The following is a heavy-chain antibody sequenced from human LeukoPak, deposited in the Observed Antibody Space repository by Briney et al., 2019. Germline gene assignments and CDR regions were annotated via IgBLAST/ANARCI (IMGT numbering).Heavy chain of an antibody. V-gene: IGHV3-7*01. CDR1: GFTFSSYW. J-gene: IGHJ6*02. CDR2: IKQDGSEK. CDR3: ARDRVGAPHYYGMDV. D-gene: IGHD1-26*01. Sequence: GGSLRLSCAASGFTFSSYWMSWVRQAPGKGLEWVANIKQDGSEKYYVDSVKGRFTISRDNAKNSLYLQMNSLRAEDTAVYYCARDRVGAPHYYGMDVWGQGTTVTVSS.